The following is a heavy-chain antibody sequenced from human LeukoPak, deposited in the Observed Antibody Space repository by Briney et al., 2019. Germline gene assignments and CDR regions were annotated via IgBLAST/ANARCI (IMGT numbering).Heavy chain of an antibody. D-gene: IGHD2-21*01. CDR1: GGSISSSSYY. CDR2: IYYSGSA. V-gene: IGHV4-39*01. Sequence: SETLSLTCTVSGGSISSSSYYWGWIRQPPGKGLEWIGSIYYSGSAYYNPSLKSRVTISVDTSKNQFSLKLSSVTAADAAVYYCARLVPRPPDAFDIWGQGTMVTVSS. CDR3: ARLVPRPPDAFDI. J-gene: IGHJ3*02.